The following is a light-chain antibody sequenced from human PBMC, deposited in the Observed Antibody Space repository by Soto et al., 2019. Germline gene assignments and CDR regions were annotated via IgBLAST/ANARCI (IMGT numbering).Light chain of an antibody. J-gene: IGKJ1*01. Sequence: EIVLTQSPATLSLSPGERATLSCRASQSVSSYLAWSQQKPGQPPSLLLYDASKRAAGIPARFSGTGSGTDFTLTISSLEPQDFAVYYCHQRNNWPATCGQGTKVEIK. V-gene: IGKV3-11*01. CDR1: QSVSSY. CDR2: DAS. CDR3: HQRNNWPAT.